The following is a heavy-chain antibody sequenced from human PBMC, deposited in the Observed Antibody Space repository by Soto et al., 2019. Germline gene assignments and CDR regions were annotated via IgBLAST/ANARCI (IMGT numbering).Heavy chain of an antibody. J-gene: IGHJ5*02. CDR1: GFTFRSFT. CDR2: ISSNSAYI. CDR3: TSDASRDSSARGWFDP. Sequence: GGSLRLSCAASGFTFRSFTMNWVRQAPGKGLEWVSTISSNSAYIYYTDALRGRFTISRDNAKNSLHLQMNSLRAEDTAVYYCTSDASRDSSARGWFDPWGPGTLVTVSS. V-gene: IGHV3-21*01. D-gene: IGHD6-13*01.